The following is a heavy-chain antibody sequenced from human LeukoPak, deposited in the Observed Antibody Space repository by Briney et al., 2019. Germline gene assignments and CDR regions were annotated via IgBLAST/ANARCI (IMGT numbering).Heavy chain of an antibody. Sequence: GGSLRLSCVASGVIVSSNYMSWVRQAPGKGLEWVSVIYSGGRTYYADSVKGRFTISRDNSKSTLYLQMNSLRAEDTAVYYCARGIVVVVAANSDAFDIWGQGTMVTVSS. CDR2: IYSGGRT. D-gene: IGHD2-15*01. V-gene: IGHV3-53*01. J-gene: IGHJ3*02. CDR1: GVIVSSNY. CDR3: ARGIVVVVAANSDAFDI.